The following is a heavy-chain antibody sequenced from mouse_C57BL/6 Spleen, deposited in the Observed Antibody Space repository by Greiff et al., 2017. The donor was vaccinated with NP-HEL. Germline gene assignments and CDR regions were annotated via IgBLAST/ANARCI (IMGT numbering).Heavy chain of an antibody. J-gene: IGHJ1*03. CDR3: ARDRGTSRYFDV. Sequence: EVQVVESGPGLVKPSQSLSLTCSVTGYSITSGYYWNWIRQFPGNKLEWMGYISYDGSNNYNPSLKNRISITRDTSKNQFFLKLNSVTTEDTATYYCARDRGTSRYFDVWGTGTTVTVSS. CDR2: ISYDGSN. D-gene: IGHD3-1*01. V-gene: IGHV3-6*01. CDR1: GYSITSGYY.